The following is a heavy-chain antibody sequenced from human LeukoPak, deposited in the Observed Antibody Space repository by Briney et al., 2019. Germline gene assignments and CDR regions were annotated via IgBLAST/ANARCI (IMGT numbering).Heavy chain of an antibody. Sequence: GGSLRLSCAASGFTFSDYYISWIRQAPGKGLEWLSIVSSGGDITTYADSVKGRFTISRGNTRNLLFLQMNSLRAEDTAVYYCARDTDKLGDYYGMDVWGQGTTVVVSS. CDR1: GFTFSDYY. CDR2: VSSGGDIT. D-gene: IGHD3-16*01. J-gene: IGHJ6*02. V-gene: IGHV3-11*01. CDR3: ARDTDKLGDYYGMDV.